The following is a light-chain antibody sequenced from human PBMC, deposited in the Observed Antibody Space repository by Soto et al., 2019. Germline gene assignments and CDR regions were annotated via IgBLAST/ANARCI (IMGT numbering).Light chain of an antibody. J-gene: IGKJ5*01. V-gene: IGKV1-39*01. Sequence: EIPVTQGPSSLSENLGAGVALTWRASQSMSSYLSWYQQKPGKAPKLLIYAASSLQSGVPSRFSGSGSGTDFTLTISSLQPEDFATYYCQQSYSTPAITFGQGTRLEIK. CDR3: QQSYSTPAIT. CDR2: AAS. CDR1: QSMSSY.